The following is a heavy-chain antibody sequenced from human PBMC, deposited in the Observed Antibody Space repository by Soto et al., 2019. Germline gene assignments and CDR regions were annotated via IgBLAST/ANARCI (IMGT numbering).Heavy chain of an antibody. D-gene: IGHD3-16*02. CDR3: ATDRYDYIWGSYRYFDY. CDR2: FDPEDGAT. J-gene: IGHJ4*02. Sequence: ASVKVSCKASGGTFRSYSISWVRQAPGQGLEWMGGFDPEDGATIYAQKFQGRVTMTEDTSTDTAYMELSSLRSEDTAVYYCATDRYDYIWGSYRYFDYWGQGTLVTVSS. CDR1: GGTFRSYS. V-gene: IGHV1-24*01.